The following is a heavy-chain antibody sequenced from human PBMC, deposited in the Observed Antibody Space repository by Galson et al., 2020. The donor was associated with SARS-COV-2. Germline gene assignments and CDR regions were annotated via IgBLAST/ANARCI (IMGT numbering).Heavy chain of an antibody. Sequence: SETLSLTCTVSGGSISSSSYYWGWIRQPPGKGLEWIGSIYYSGSTYYNPSLKSRVTISVDTSKNQFSLKLSSVTAADTAVYYCARKVYYYDSSGGLDIWGQGTMVTVSS. CDR2: IYYSGST. D-gene: IGHD3-22*01. CDR3: ARKVYYYDSSGGLDI. V-gene: IGHV4-39*01. CDR1: GGSISSSSYY. J-gene: IGHJ3*02.